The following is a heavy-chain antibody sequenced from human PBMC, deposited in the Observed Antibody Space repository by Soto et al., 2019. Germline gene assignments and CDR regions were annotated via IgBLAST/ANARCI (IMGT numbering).Heavy chain of an antibody. CDR3: AKDRRYFVSGSYYNGFDP. V-gene: IGHV3-30*18. D-gene: IGHD3-10*01. J-gene: IGHJ5*02. Sequence: QVQLVESGGGVVQPGGSLRLSCAASGFTFSRYFMHWVRQAPGKGLEWVAVIPYDESNKYYADSVKGRFTISRDNSKNTLYLEMSSLRPDDTAVYDCAKDRRYFVSGSYYNGFDPWGQGTLVTVSS. CDR2: IPYDESNK. CDR1: GFTFSRYF.